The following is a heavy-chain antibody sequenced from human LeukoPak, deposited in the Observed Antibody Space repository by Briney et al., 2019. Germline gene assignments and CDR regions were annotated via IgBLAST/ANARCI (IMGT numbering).Heavy chain of an antibody. CDR2: ISYDGSNK. Sequence: PGGSLRLSCAASGFTFSSYAMHWVRQAPGKGLEWVAVISYDGSNKYYADSVKGRFTISRDNAKNTLYLQMNSLRAEDTARYYCARGYATRGRDNSVGFEFWGQGALVTVSS. D-gene: IGHD5-24*01. J-gene: IGHJ4*02. V-gene: IGHV3-30*04. CDR3: ARGYATRGRDNSVGFEF. CDR1: GFTFSSYA.